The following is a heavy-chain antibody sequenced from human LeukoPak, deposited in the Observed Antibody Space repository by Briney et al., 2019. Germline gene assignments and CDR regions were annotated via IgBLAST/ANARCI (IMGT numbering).Heavy chain of an antibody. V-gene: IGHV1-8*01. J-gene: IGHJ4*02. D-gene: IGHD2-2*01. CDR1: GYTFTSYD. CDR2: MNPNSGNT. Sequence: ASVTVSCKASGYTFTSYDINWVRQATGQGLEWMGWMNPNSGNTGYAQKFQGRVTMTRNTSISTAYMELSSLRSEETAVYYCARVRGYDPVRGFDYWGQGTLVTVSS. CDR3: ARVRGYDPVRGFDY.